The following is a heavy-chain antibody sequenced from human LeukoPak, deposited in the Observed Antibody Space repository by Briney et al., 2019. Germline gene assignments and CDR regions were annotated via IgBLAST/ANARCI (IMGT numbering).Heavy chain of an antibody. CDR2: ISHGGST. J-gene: IGHJ5*02. CDR1: GGSISGYY. Sequence: SETLSLTCTVSGGSISGYYWSWIRQPPGKGLEWIGEISHGGSTIYNPSLKSRITISVDTSKNQFSLRLNSVTAADTAVYYCARTREPYYYGSGSYYAWGQGTLVTVSS. CDR3: ARTREPYYYGSGSYYA. V-gene: IGHV4-34*01. D-gene: IGHD3-10*01.